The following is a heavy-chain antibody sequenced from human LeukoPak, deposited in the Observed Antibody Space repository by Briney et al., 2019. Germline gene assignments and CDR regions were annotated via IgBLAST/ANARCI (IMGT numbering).Heavy chain of an antibody. J-gene: IGHJ4*02. CDR3: ASGQWLDYFDY. CDR2: INPNSGGT. D-gene: IGHD6-19*01. CDR1: GYTFTSYD. Sequence: ASVKVSCKASGYTFTSYDINWVRQATGQGLEWMGWINPNSGGTNYAQKFQGRVTMTRDTSISTAYMELSRLRSDDTAVYYCASGQWLDYFDYWGQGTLVTVSS. V-gene: IGHV1-2*02.